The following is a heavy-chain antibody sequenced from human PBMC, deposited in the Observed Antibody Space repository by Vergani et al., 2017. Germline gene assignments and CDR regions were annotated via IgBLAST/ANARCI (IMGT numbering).Heavy chain of an antibody. CDR2: IRPYTGHT. J-gene: IGHJ5*02. CDR3: TRHWAVVAANNWFDP. V-gene: IGHV1-18*01. Sequence: QVQLVQSGAELKKPGASVSVSCKGSSHTFQTYGISWVRQAPGKGLEWMAWIRPYTGHTIYAQKFQDRVTMTADTSTNTAYMELRSLRSDDTAVYYCTRHWAVVAANNWFDPWGQGTLVTVSS. CDR1: SHTFQTYG. D-gene: IGHD2-15*01.